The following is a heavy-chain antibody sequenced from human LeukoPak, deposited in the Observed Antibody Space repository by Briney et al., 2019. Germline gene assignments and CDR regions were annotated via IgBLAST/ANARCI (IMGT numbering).Heavy chain of an antibody. Sequence: ASVKVSCKASGYTFTGYYMHWVRQAPGQGLEWMGWIKPNNGGTNYAQKFQGRVTMTRDTSISTAYMELSRLRSDDTAVYYCAKARGVIVVVPAAIWFDPWGQGTLVTVSS. J-gene: IGHJ5*02. CDR2: IKPNNGGT. V-gene: IGHV1-2*02. CDR3: AKARGVIVVVPAAIWFDP. D-gene: IGHD2-2*01. CDR1: GYTFTGYY.